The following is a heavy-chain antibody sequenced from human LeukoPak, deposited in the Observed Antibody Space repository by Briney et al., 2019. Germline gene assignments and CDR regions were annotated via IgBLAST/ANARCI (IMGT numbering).Heavy chain of an antibody. D-gene: IGHD3/OR15-3a*01. CDR2: ISYDGSEQ. V-gene: IGHV3-30*04. Sequence: GGSLRLSCAASGFTFSHYAMYWVRQAPGKGLEWVALISYDGSEQHYADSVKGRFTISRDSPKNTLYLQMNTLGPEDTAVYYCARERTGFYAEYWGQGTLVTVSS. CDR1: GFTFSHYA. J-gene: IGHJ4*02. CDR3: ARERTGFYAEY.